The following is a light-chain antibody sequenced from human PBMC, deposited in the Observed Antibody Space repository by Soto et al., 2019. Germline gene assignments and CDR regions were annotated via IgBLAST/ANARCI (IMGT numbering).Light chain of an antibody. CDR3: QQSYSTPRT. CDR2: AAS. V-gene: IGKV1-39*01. Sequence: DIQMTQSPSSLSASVGDRVTITCRASQRIATYLNWYQQKPGKAPELLIYAASSLQSGVPSTFSGSGSGTDFTLTISSLQPDDFATYYWQQSYSTPRTFGQGTKLEI. CDR1: QRIATY. J-gene: IGKJ2*01.